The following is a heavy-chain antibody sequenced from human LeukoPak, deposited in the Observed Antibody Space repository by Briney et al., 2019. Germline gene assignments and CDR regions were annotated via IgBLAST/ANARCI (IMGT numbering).Heavy chain of an antibody. CDR3: ARDQVRYCSGGSCYPLDY. D-gene: IGHD2-15*01. J-gene: IGHJ4*02. CDR2: ISYDGSNK. Sequence: GGSLRLSCAASGFTFSSYAMHWVRQAPGKGLEWVAVISYDGSNKYYADSVKGRFTISRDNSENTLYLQMNSLRAEDTAVYYCARDQVRYCSGGSCYPLDYWGQGTLVTVSS. V-gene: IGHV3-30*04. CDR1: GFTFSSYA.